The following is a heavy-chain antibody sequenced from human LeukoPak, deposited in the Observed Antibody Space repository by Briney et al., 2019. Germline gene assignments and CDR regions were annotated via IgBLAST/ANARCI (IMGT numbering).Heavy chain of an antibody. CDR2: MNPNSGNT. CDR3: AREFYDFFGILGLRPEPAGGY. Sequence: ASVKVSCKASGYTFTSYDINWVRQATGQGLEWMGWMNPNSGNTGYALKFQGRVTMTRNTSISTAYMELSSLRSETRAVYYCAREFYDFFGILGLRPEPAGGYWGQEPLVTVSS. J-gene: IGHJ4*02. D-gene: IGHD3-3*01. CDR1: GYTFTSYD. V-gene: IGHV1-8*01.